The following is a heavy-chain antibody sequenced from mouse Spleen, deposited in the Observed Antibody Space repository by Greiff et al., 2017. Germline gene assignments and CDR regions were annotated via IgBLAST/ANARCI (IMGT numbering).Heavy chain of an antibody. D-gene: IGHD2-1*01. CDR2: IDPSDSYT. CDR1: GYTFTSYW. V-gene: IGHV1-69*02. CDR3: ANYGNYDWFAY. J-gene: IGHJ3*01. Sequence: QVQLKQSGAELVKPGASVKLSCKASGYTFTSYWMHWVKQRPGQGLEWIGEIDPSDSYTNYNQKFKGKATLTVDKSSSTAYMQLSSLTSEDSAVYYCANYGNYDWFAYWGQGTLVTVSA.